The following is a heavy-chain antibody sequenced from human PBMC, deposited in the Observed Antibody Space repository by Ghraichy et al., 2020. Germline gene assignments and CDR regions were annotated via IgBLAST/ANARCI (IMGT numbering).Heavy chain of an antibody. V-gene: IGHV3-7*01. Sequence: WGSLRLSCGASGFTFGNYWMSWVRQAPGKGLEWVANIKPDGSEENYADSVRGRFTISRDNDRNSLFLLMNSLRVEDTAVYYCSRLGDVWGRGTLVTVSS. J-gene: IGHJ4*02. CDR3: SRLGDV. D-gene: IGHD3-16*01. CDR1: GFTFGNYW. CDR2: IKPDGSEE.